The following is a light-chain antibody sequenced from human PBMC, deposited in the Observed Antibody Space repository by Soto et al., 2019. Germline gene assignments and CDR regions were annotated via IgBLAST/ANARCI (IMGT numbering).Light chain of an antibody. CDR3: QQYNSYWP. V-gene: IGKV1-5*01. CDR1: QSISSW. CDR2: DAS. J-gene: IGKJ1*01. Sequence: DIQMTQSPSTLSASVGDRVTITCRASQSISSWLAWYQQKPGKAPKLLIYDASSLESGVPSRFSGSGSGTEFTLTLTSLQPDDFSTYYCQQYNSYWPFGQGTKVEI.